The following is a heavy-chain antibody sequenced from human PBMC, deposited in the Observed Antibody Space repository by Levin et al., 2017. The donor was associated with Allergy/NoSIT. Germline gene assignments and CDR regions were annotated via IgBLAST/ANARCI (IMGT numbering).Heavy chain of an antibody. Sequence: ASETLSLTCAVYGGSFSGYYWSWIRQPPGKGLEWIGEINHSGSTNYNPSLKSRVTISVDTSKNQFSLKLSSVTAADTAVYYCAREPRYYYGSGSYSTSFDYWGQGTLVTVSS. CDR3: AREPRYYYGSGSYSTSFDY. V-gene: IGHV4-34*01. D-gene: IGHD3-10*01. J-gene: IGHJ4*02. CDR1: GGSFSGYY. CDR2: INHSGST.